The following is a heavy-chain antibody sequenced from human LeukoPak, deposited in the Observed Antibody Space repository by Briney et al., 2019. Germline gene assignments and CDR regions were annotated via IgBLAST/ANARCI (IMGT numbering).Heavy chain of an antibody. CDR3: ARGGENSSPPIAFDI. CDR2: INPNSGGT. D-gene: IGHD6-19*01. Sequence: ASVKVSCKASGYTFTGYCMHWVRQAPGQGLEWMGRINPNSGGTNYAQKFQGWVTMTRDTSISTAYMELSRLRSDDTAVYYCARGGENSSPPIAFDIWGQGTMVTVSS. J-gene: IGHJ3*02. CDR1: GYTFTGYC. V-gene: IGHV1-2*04.